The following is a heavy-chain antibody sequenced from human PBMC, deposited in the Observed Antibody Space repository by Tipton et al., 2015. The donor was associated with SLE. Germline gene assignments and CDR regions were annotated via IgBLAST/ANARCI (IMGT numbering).Heavy chain of an antibody. CDR1: GGSISSSSYY. V-gene: IGHV4-39*01. J-gene: IGHJ4*02. CDR3: ARRGWGLYNSGSPGGEFFDY. Sequence: TLSLTCTVSGGSISSSSYYWGWIRQPPGKGLEWIGGIYYSGITYYNPSLKSRVTISVDTSKNQFSLRLSSVTAADTAVYYCARRGWGLYNSGSPGGEFFDYWGQGTLVTVSS. CDR2: IYYSGIT. D-gene: IGHD1-26*01.